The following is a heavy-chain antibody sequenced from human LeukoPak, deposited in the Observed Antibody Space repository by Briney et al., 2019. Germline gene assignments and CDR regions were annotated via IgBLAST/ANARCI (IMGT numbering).Heavy chain of an antibody. Sequence: ASVKVSCKASGYTFTGYYMHWVRQAPGQGLEWMGRINPNSGGTNYAQKFQGRVTMTGDTSISTAYMELSRLRSDDTAVYYCARTPLSVAGRGLFDYWGQGTLVTVSS. D-gene: IGHD6-19*01. V-gene: IGHV1-2*06. CDR1: GYTFTGYY. CDR3: ARTPLSVAGRGLFDY. CDR2: INPNSGGT. J-gene: IGHJ4*02.